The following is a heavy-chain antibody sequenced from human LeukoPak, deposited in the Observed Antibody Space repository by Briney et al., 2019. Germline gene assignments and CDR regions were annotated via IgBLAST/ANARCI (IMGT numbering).Heavy chain of an antibody. Sequence: PGGSVRLSCAASKFIFSNYWMHWVRQAPGKGLVWVSRINSDGSSTSYADSVKGRFTISRDNAKNTLYLQMNSLRAEDTAVYYCARRGAVAGTEDYWGQGTLVTVSS. CDR3: ARRGAVAGTEDY. CDR1: KFIFSNYW. D-gene: IGHD6-19*01. V-gene: IGHV3-74*01. J-gene: IGHJ4*02. CDR2: INSDGSST.